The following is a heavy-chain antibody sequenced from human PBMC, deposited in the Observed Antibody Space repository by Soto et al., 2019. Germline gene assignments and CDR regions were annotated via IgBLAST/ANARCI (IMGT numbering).Heavy chain of an antibody. CDR3: ARDRYYYDSSGDRAFDI. V-gene: IGHV4-59*01. Sequence: PSETLSLTCTVSGGSISSYYWSWIRQPPGKGLEWIGYIYYSGSTNYNPSLKSRVTISVDTSKNQFSLKLSSVTAADTAVYYCARDRYYYDSSGDRAFDIWGQGTMVTVSS. J-gene: IGHJ3*02. CDR1: GGSISSYY. CDR2: IYYSGST. D-gene: IGHD3-22*01.